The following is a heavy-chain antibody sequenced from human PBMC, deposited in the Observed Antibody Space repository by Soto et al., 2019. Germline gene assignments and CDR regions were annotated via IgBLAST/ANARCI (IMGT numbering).Heavy chain of an antibody. Sequence: QVQLQESGPGLVKPSQTLSLTCTVSDGSISSGGYYWSWIREHPGKGLEWIGYIYYSGSTYYNQSLKSRVTISLDTFKNQFSLKLISVTAADTAVYYCARVGGCASFDYWGQGTLVTVSS. CDR3: ARVGGCASFDY. CDR2: IYYSGST. J-gene: IGHJ4*02. V-gene: IGHV4-31*03. D-gene: IGHD3-10*01. CDR1: DGSISSGGYY.